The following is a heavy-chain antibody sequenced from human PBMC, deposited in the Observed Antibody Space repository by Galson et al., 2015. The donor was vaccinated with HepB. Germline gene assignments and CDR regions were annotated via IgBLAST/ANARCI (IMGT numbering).Heavy chain of an antibody. J-gene: IGHJ4*02. CDR3: VRLTPPGY. D-gene: IGHD3-9*01. CDR2: INSDGSST. CDR1: GFTLGRYY. V-gene: IGHV3-74*01. Sequence: SLRLSCAASGFTLGRYYMHWVRQAPGKGLVWVSRINSDGSSTTYADSVKGRFTISRDDAKNTLYLQMNSLRAEDTAVYYCVRLTPPGYWGQGTLVTVSS.